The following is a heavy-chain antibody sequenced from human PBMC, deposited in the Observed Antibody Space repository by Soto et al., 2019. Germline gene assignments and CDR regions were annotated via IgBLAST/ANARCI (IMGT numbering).Heavy chain of an antibody. D-gene: IGHD6-19*01. J-gene: IGHJ3*02. Sequence: GASVKVSCKASGGAFSSYAISWVRQAPGQGLEWMGGIIPIFGTANYAQKFQGRVTITADESTSTAYMELSSLRSEDTAVYYCARGQWLEYAFDIWGQGTMVTVSS. CDR3: ARGQWLEYAFDI. V-gene: IGHV1-69*13. CDR2: IIPIFGTA. CDR1: GGAFSSYA.